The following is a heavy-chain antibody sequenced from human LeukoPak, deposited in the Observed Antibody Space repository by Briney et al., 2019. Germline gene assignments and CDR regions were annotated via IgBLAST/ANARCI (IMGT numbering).Heavy chain of an antibody. CDR3: AKDSSGSCYSHFDY. J-gene: IGHJ4*02. Sequence: PGGSLRLSCAASGFTFSRYAMGWVRQAPGKGLEWVSTICGSGSDGSTYYADSVKGRFTISRDNSKNTLYLQMNSLRAEDTAVYYCAKDSSGSCYSHFDYWGQGTLLTVSS. D-gene: IGHD2-15*01. V-gene: IGHV3-23*01. CDR1: GFTFSRYA. CDR2: ICGSGSDGST.